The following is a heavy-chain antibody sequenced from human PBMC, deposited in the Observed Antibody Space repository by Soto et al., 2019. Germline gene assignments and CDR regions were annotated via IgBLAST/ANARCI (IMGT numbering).Heavy chain of an antibody. CDR3: ARESEDLTSNFDY. V-gene: IGHV3-21*06. CDR1: GFTFTRFS. Sequence: PGGSLRLSCAGSGFTFTRFSMNWVRQAPGKGLEWVSSISSTTNYIYYGDSMKGRFTISRDNAKNSLYLEMNSLRAEDTAVYYCARESEDLTSNFDYWGQGTLVPVSS. CDR2: ISSTTNYI. J-gene: IGHJ4*02.